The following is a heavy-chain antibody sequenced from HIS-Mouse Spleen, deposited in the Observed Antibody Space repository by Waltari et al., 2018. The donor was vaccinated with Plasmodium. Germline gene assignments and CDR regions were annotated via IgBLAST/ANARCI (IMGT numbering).Heavy chain of an antibody. CDR3: ARVNSGSYYWFDP. CDR2: ISSSSSTI. CDR1: GFPFRRYS. V-gene: IGHV3-48*01. J-gene: IGHJ5*02. Sequence: EVQLVESGGGLVQPGGSLRLSCAASGFPFRRYSMNGVRQAPGKGLEWVSYISSSSSTIYYADSVKGRFTISRDNAKNSLYLQMNSLRAEDTAVYYCARVNSGSYYWFDPWGQGTLVTVSS. D-gene: IGHD1-26*01.